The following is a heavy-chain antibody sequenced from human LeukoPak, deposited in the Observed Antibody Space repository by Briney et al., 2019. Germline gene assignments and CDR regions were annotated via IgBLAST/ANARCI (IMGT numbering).Heavy chain of an antibody. Sequence: GESLRLSCAASGFAVNSYYMSWVRQAPGKGLEWVSAVFRDGSTSHADSVKGRFTISRDNSRNTVYLQMNSLRAEDTAVYYCATETWKDWGEGTLVTVCS. CDR3: ATETWKD. J-gene: IGHJ4*02. V-gene: IGHV3-53*01. CDR2: VFRDGST. D-gene: IGHD1-1*01. CDR1: GFAVNSYY.